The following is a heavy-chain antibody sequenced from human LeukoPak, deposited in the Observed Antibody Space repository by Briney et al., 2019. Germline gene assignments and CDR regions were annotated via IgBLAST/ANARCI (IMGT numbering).Heavy chain of an antibody. CDR2: ISGDGGST. CDR1: GFTFDDYA. Sequence: PGGSLRLSCAASGFTFDDYAMHWVRQAPGKGLEWVSLISGDGGSTYYADSVKGRFTISRDNSKNSLYLQMNSLGTEDTALYYCAKVSRSVVVAATLFDYWGQGTLVTVSS. CDR3: AKVSRSVVVAATLFDY. J-gene: IGHJ4*02. D-gene: IGHD2-15*01. V-gene: IGHV3-43*02.